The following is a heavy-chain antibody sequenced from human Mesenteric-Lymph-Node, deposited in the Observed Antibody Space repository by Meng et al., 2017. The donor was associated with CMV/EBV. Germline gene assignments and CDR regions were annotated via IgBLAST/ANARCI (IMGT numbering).Heavy chain of an antibody. CDR3: ATDDSSTSAIFGIDV. D-gene: IGHD6-6*01. J-gene: IGHJ6*02. V-gene: IGHV4-34*01. CDR2: IKHSGST. Sequence: SQTLSLTCAVYGGSFSGYYWSWIRQPPGKGLEWIGKIKHSGSTNYNPSLMNGVTISVDTSKNQFSLKLSSVTTADTAVYYCATDDSSTSAIFGIDVWGQGTMVTVSS. CDR1: GGSFSGYY.